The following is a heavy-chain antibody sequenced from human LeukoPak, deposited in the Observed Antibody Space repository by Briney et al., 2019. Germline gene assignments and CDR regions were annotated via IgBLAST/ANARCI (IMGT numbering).Heavy chain of an antibody. Sequence: SVKVSCKASGGAFSSYAISWVRRAPGQGLEWMGRIIPILGIANYAQKFQGRVTITADKSTSTAYMELSSLRSEDTAVYYCAGTYYYDSSGYYPRQDYWGQGTLVTVSS. CDR2: IIPILGIA. J-gene: IGHJ4*02. D-gene: IGHD3-22*01. CDR3: AGTYYYDSSGYYPRQDY. V-gene: IGHV1-69*04. CDR1: GGAFSSYA.